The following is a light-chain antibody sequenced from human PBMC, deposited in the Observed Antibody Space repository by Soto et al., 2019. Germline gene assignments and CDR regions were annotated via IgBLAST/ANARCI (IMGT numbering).Light chain of an antibody. CDR2: DVS. Sequence: QSALTQPASVSGSARQSITISCTGTSSDVGGYNYVSWYQQHPGKAPKLMIYDVSNRPSGVSNRFSGSKSGNTASLTISGLQAEDEADYYCSSYTRSSFYVFGTGTKLTVL. J-gene: IGLJ1*01. V-gene: IGLV2-14*01. CDR1: SSDVGGYNY. CDR3: SSYTRSSFYV.